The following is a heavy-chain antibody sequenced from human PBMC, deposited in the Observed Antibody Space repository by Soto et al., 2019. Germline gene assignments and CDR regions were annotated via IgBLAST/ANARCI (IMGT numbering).Heavy chain of an antibody. Sequence: QLQLHMSGSGLVKPSQTLSLTCTVSGASITYGAYSWSWIRQTPGKGLEWIGYINHLETTFYNPSLERRLTLSIDRTKNQSSRNLKSMSAADRAVYFCARGGGSASFDYWGQGILVTVSS. CDR3: ARGGGSASFDY. CDR2: INHLETT. D-gene: IGHD1-26*01. CDR1: GASITYGAYS. J-gene: IGHJ4*02. V-gene: IGHV4-30-2*01.